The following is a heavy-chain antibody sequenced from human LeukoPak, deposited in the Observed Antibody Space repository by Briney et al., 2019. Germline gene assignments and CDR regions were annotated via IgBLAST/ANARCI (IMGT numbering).Heavy chain of an antibody. Sequence: SETLSLTCTVSGGSISSSSYYWGWIRQPPGKGLEWIGSIYYSGSTNYNPSLKSRVTISVDTSKNQFSLKLSSVTAADTAVYYCARQGRLFNRYYFDYWGQGTLVTVSS. CDR1: GGSISSSSYY. CDR2: IYYSGST. D-gene: IGHD1-14*01. V-gene: IGHV4-39*01. J-gene: IGHJ4*02. CDR3: ARQGRLFNRYYFDY.